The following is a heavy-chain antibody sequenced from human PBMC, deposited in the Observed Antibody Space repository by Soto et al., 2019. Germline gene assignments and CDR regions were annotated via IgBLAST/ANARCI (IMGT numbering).Heavy chain of an antibody. CDR1: GGTFSSYA. CDR2: IIPIFGTA. J-gene: IGHJ6*02. V-gene: IGHV1-69*13. Sequence: ASVKVSCKASGGTFSSYAISWVRQAPGQGLEWMGGIIPIFGTANYAQKFQGRVTITADESTSTAYMELSSLRSEDTAVYYCARGAGHYGFTYYYGMDVWGQGTTVTVSS. D-gene: IGHD4-17*01. CDR3: ARGAGHYGFTYYYGMDV.